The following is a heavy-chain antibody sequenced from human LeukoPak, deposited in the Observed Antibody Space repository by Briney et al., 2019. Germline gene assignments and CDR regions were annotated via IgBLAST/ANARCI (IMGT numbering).Heavy chain of an antibody. Sequence: SETLSLTCTVSGGSISSSSYYWGWIRQPPGKGLEWIGSIYYSGSTYYNPSLKSRVTISVDTSKNQFSLKLSSVTAADTAVYYCARPTYSGSYFDYWGQGTLVTVSS. D-gene: IGHD1-26*01. CDR2: IYYSGST. V-gene: IGHV4-39*07. CDR1: GGSISSSSYY. J-gene: IGHJ4*02. CDR3: ARPTYSGSYFDY.